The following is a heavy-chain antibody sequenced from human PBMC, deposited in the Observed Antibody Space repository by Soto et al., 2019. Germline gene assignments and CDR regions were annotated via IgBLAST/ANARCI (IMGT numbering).Heavy chain of an antibody. CDR1: GGSISSYY. Sequence: SETLSLTCTVSGGSISSYYWSWIRQPPGKGLEWIGYIYYSGSTNYNPSLKSRVTISVDTSKNQFSLKLSSVTAADTAVYYCARDIMGTNYYYYGMHVWGQGTTVTVS. J-gene: IGHJ6*02. CDR2: IYYSGST. V-gene: IGHV4-59*01. D-gene: IGHD2-8*01. CDR3: ARDIMGTNYYYYGMHV.